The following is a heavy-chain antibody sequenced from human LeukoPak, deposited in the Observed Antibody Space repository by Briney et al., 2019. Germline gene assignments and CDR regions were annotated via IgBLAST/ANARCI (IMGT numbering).Heavy chain of an antibody. D-gene: IGHD2-21*02. J-gene: IGHJ4*02. CDR3: AKVKTDILIPDS. V-gene: IGHV3-48*01. CDR2: ISSSSSTI. Sequence: AGGSLRLSCAASGFTFSSYSMNWVRQAPGKGLEWVSYISSSSSTIYYADSVKGRFTISRDNSKNTLYLQMNSLTSEDTAVYYCAKVKTDILIPDSWGQGTLVTVSS. CDR1: GFTFSSYS.